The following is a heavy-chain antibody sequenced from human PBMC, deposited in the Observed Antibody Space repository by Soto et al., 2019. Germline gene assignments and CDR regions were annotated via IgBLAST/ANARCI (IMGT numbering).Heavy chain of an antibody. CDR3: ARFGSAPYYYFGVDV. CDR2: VSGYTGNT. CDR1: GYIFTNYD. Sequence: QVQLMQSETDVKKPGASVMVSCKASGYIFTNYDITCVRQAPGQGLEWRGWVSGYTGNTKYAQKFQDRVTMTTDTSTSTVYMELRSLRSDDTAVYYCARFGSAPYYYFGVDVWGQGTTVFVSS. D-gene: IGHD3-10*01. V-gene: IGHV1-18*01. J-gene: IGHJ6*02.